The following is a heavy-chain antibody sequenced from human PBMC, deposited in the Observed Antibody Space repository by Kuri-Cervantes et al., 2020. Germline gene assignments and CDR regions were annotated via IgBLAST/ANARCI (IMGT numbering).Heavy chain of an antibody. CDR3: ARDGPGYNYYFDY. Sequence: GSLRLSCTVSGGSISSGDYYWSWIRQPPGKGLEWIGYVYYSGSNNYNPSLKSRVTISVDTSKNQFSLKLSSVTAADTAVYYCARDGPGYNYYFDYWGQGTLVTVSS. D-gene: IGHD5-24*01. J-gene: IGHJ4*02. CDR1: GGSISSGDYY. V-gene: IGHV4-61*08. CDR2: VYYSGSN.